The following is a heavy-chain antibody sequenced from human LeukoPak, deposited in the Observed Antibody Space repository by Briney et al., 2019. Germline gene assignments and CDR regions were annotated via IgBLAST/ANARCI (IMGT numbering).Heavy chain of an antibody. V-gene: IGHV3-53*04. CDR3: ARGRVESIAALNYYYYGMDV. Sequence: PGGSLRLSCAASGFTVSSNYMSWVRQAPGKGLEWVSVIYSGGSTYYADSVKGRFTISRHNSKNTLYLQMNSLRAEDTAVYYCARGRVESIAALNYYYYGMDVWGQGTTVTVSS. J-gene: IGHJ6*02. CDR2: IYSGGST. CDR1: GFTVSSNY. D-gene: IGHD6-6*01.